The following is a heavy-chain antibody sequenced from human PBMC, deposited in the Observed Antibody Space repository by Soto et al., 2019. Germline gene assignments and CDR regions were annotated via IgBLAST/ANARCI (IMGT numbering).Heavy chain of an antibody. CDR2: IYPGDSDT. CDR3: ARHGTFAAAGTNYYYGMDV. V-gene: IGHV5-51*01. CDR1: GYSFTSYW. Sequence: GESLKISCKGSGYSFTSYWIGWVRQMPGKGLEWMGIIYPGDSDTRYSPSFQGQVTISADKSISTAYLQWSSLKASDTAMYYCARHGTFAAAGTNYYYGMDVWGQGXTVTVSS. J-gene: IGHJ6*02. D-gene: IGHD6-13*01.